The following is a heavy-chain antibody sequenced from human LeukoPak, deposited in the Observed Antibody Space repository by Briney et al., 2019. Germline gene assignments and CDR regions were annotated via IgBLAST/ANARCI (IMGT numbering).Heavy chain of an antibody. CDR2: ISAYNGNT. D-gene: IGHD4-17*01. Sequence: ASVKVSCKASGYTFTSYGIRWVRQAPGQGLEWMGWISAYNGNTNYAQKLQGRVTMTTDTSTSTAYMELRSLRSDDTAVYYCARISTVTTSPYYYYYYGMDVWGQGTTVTVSS. V-gene: IGHV1-18*01. J-gene: IGHJ6*02. CDR3: ARISTVTTSPYYYYYYGMDV. CDR1: GYTFTSYG.